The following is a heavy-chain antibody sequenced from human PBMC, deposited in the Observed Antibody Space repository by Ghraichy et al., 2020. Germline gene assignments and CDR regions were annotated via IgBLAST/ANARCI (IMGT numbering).Heavy chain of an antibody. CDR3: ARGGDGDWIYYYYGMDV. V-gene: IGHV3-48*03. J-gene: IGHJ6*02. Sequence: GESLNISCAASGFTFSSYEMNWVRQAPGKGLEWVSYISSSGSTIYYADSVKGRFTISRDNAKNSLYLQMNSLRAEDTAVYYCARGGDGDWIYYYYGMDVWGQGTTVTVSS. D-gene: IGHD4-17*01. CDR1: GFTFSSYE. CDR2: ISSSGSTI.